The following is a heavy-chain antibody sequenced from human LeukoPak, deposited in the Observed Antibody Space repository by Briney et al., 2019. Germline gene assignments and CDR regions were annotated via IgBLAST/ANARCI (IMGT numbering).Heavy chain of an antibody. CDR2: IHPNSGGT. J-gene: IGHJ4*02. V-gene: IGHV1-2*02. Sequence: ASVKVPCKASGYXFTGYYIHWVRQAPGQGLEWMGWIHPNSGGTNYAQKFQGRVTMTRDTSITTAYMEVSRLRSDDTAVYYCARDTGGQRFDYWGQGTQVTVSS. CDR3: ARDTGGQRFDY. D-gene: IGHD2-8*02. CDR1: GYXFTGYY.